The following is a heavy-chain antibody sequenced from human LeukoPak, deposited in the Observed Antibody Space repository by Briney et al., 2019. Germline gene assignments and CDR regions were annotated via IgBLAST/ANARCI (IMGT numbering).Heavy chain of an antibody. J-gene: IGHJ4*02. CDR2: INSHGSST. CDR3: ARGPPDGSGSYYPGAD. Sequence: GGSLRLSCAASGFTFSSYWMHWVRQVPGKGLVWVSRINSHGSSTIYADSVKGRFTISRDNAKNTLYLQMNSLRVEDTAVYYCARGPPDGSGSYYPGADWGQGTLVTVSS. V-gene: IGHV3-74*01. CDR1: GFTFSSYW. D-gene: IGHD3-10*01.